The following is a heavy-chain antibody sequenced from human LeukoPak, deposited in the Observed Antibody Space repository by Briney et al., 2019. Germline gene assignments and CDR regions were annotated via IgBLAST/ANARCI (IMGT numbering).Heavy chain of an antibody. V-gene: IGHV4-31*03. CDR3: ARRMKIGVIWP. D-gene: IGHD3-22*01. J-gene: IGHJ5*02. Sequence: SQTLSLTCTVSGGSISSVAYYWSWIRQHPGKGLEWIGYIYYSGSTYYNPSLKSRATISVDTSKNQFSLKLSSVTAADTAVYYCARRMKIGVIWPWGQGTLVTVSS. CDR2: IYYSGST. CDR1: GGSISSVAYY.